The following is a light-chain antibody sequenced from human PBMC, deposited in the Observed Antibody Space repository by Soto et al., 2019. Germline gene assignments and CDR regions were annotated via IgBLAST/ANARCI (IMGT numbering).Light chain of an antibody. J-gene: IGKJ1*01. CDR3: QKYNSAPQT. CDR1: QGIIDY. CDR2: AAS. Sequence: DIQMTQSPSSLSASVGDRVTITCRASQGIIDYLAWYQHKPGKAPKLLLYAASTLQSGVPSRFSGSGSGTDFTLTISSLQPEDVATYYCQKYNSAPQTFGQGTKVEIK. V-gene: IGKV1-27*01.